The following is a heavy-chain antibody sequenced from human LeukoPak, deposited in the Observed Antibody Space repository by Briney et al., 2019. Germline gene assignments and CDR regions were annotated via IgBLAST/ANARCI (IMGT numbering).Heavy chain of an antibody. CDR1: GFTFSSFA. CDR3: AKGVWYSPAGWFDP. V-gene: IGHV3-23*01. D-gene: IGHD6-13*01. CDR2: ISGSGDTT. J-gene: IGHJ5*02. Sequence: GGSLRLSCAASGFTFSSFAMSWVRQAPGKGLEWVSGISGSGDTTYYADSVKGRFTIFRDNSKNTLYLQMNSLRAEDTAVYYCAKGVWYSPAGWFDPWGQGTLVTVSS.